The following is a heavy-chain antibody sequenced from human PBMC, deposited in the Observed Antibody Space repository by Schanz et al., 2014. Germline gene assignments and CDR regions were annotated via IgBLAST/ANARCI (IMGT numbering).Heavy chain of an antibody. CDR1: GFSFSGYG. V-gene: IGHV3-30*02. J-gene: IGHJ3*02. Sequence: VQLVESGGGVAQPGGSLRLSCAASGFSFSGYGMHWVRQAPGKGLEWVAYIRFDASAKYYADSVKGRFTISRDNSKNTLSLQMNSLRAEDTAVYYCAREEGYGYGPGAFDIWGQGTMVTVSS. CDR3: AREEGYGYGPGAFDI. CDR2: IRFDASAK. D-gene: IGHD5-18*01.